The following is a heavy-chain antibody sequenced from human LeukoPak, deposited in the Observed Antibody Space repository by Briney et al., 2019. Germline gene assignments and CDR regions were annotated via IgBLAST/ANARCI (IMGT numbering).Heavy chain of an antibody. D-gene: IGHD1-26*01. CDR1: GGSISSYY. J-gene: IGHJ6*03. Sequence: TSETLSLTCTVSGGSISSYYWSWIRQPPGKGLEWIGYSYYSGSTNYNPSLKSRVTISVDTSKNQFSLKLSSVTAADTAVYYCATVSGSLSLPYYYYYMDVWGKGTTVTVSS. CDR2: SYYSGST. CDR3: ATVSGSLSLPYYYYYMDV. V-gene: IGHV4-59*01.